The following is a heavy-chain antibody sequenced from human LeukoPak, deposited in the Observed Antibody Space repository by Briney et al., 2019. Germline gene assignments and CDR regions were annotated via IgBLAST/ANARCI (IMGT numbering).Heavy chain of an antibody. D-gene: IGHD2-2*01. CDR1: GGSISSDTRF. V-gene: IGHV4-61*10. CDR2: VCNTGTT. J-gene: IGHJ4*02. CDR3: ARDEAAAAMGEGYFNY. Sequence: SETLSLTCTVSGGSISSDTRFWSWIRQPAGKGLEWIGNVCNTGTTHYNPSLKSRVAISLDTSKNLFSLNLNSVTAADTAVYYCARDEAAAAMGEGYFNYWGQGTLVTVSS.